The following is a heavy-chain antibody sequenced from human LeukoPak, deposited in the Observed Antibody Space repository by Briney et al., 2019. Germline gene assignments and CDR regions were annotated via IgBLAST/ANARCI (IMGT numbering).Heavy chain of an antibody. J-gene: IGHJ5*02. CDR3: ARHVRELGRWFDP. Sequence: SETLSLTCTVSGGSISSYYWSWIRQPPGKGLEWIGYIDDSGSTNYNPSLKSRVTISVDTSKNQFSLKLNSVTAADTAVYYCARHVRELGRWFDPWGQGTLVTVSS. CDR1: GGSISSYY. D-gene: IGHD7-27*01. CDR2: IDDSGST. V-gene: IGHV4-59*08.